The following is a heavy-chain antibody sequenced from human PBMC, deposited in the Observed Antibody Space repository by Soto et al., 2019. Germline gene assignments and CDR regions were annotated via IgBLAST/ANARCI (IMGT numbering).Heavy chain of an antibody. CDR3: AREHCSGGSCRTRDFDY. CDR2: ISYDGSNK. Sequence: GGSLRLSCAASGFTFSSYAMHWVRQAPGKGLEWVAVISYDGSNKYYADSVKGRFTISRDNSKNTLYLQMNSLRAEDTAVYYCAREHCSGGSCRTRDFDYWGQGTLVTV. CDR1: GFTFSSYA. V-gene: IGHV3-30-3*01. J-gene: IGHJ4*02. D-gene: IGHD2-15*01.